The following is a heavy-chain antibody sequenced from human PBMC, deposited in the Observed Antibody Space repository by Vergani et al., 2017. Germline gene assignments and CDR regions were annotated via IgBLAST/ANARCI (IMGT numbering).Heavy chain of an antibody. D-gene: IGHD5-24*01. J-gene: IGHJ3*02. Sequence: QVQLQQWGAGLLKPSETLSLTCAVYGGSFSGYYWSWIRQPPGKGLEWIGEINHSGSTNYNPSLKSRVTISVDTSKNQFSLKLSSVTAADTAVCYCARGLRWLQPRAFDIWGQGTMVTVSS. CDR3: ARGLRWLQPRAFDI. CDR1: GGSFSGYY. CDR2: INHSGST. V-gene: IGHV4-34*01.